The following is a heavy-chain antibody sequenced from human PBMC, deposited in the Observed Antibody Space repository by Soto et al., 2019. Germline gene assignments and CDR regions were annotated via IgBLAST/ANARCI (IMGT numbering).Heavy chain of an antibody. CDR2: IKQDGSEK. J-gene: IGHJ4*02. Sequence: ESGGGLVQPGGSLRLSCAASGFTFSSYWMSWVRQAPGKGLEWVANIKQDGSEKYYVDSVKGRFTISRDNAKNSLYLQMNSLRAEDTAVYYCATNDCSSTSCYPAYFDYWGQGTLVTVSS. V-gene: IGHV3-7*01. CDR3: ATNDCSSTSCYPAYFDY. CDR1: GFTFSSYW. D-gene: IGHD2-2*01.